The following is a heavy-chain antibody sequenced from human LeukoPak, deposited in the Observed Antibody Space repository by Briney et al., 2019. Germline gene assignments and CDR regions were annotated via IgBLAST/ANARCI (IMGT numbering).Heavy chain of an antibody. CDR3: AKDREEMTTVWYFDL. CDR2: ISYDGGNK. J-gene: IGHJ2*01. D-gene: IGHD4-11*01. V-gene: IGHV3-30*18. Sequence: PGGSLRLSCAASGFTFSSYGMHWVRQAPGMGLEWVAIISYDGGNKYYADSVRGRFTISRDNSKNTLYLQMNTLRAEDTAFYYCAKDREEMTTVWYFDLWGRGTLVTVSS. CDR1: GFTFSSYG.